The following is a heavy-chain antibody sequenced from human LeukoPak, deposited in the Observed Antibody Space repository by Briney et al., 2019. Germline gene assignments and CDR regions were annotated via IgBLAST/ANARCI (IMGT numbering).Heavy chain of an antibody. V-gene: IGHV3-30*04. CDR1: GFTFSSYA. CDR2: ISYDGSNK. D-gene: IGHD2-2*01. Sequence: GRSLRLSCAASGFTFSSYAMHWVRQAPGKGLEWVAVISYDGSNKYYADSVKGQFTISRDNSKNTLYLQMNSLRAEDTAVYYCTRTPAGNKSFDYWGQGTLVTVSS. J-gene: IGHJ4*02. CDR3: TRTPAGNKSFDY.